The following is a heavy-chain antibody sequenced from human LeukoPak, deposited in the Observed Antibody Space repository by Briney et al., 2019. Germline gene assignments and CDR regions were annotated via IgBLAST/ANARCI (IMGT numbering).Heavy chain of an antibody. V-gene: IGHV4-4*07. CDR1: GASISSHS. Sequence: SETLSLTCTVSGASISSHSWSWIRLPAGKGLEWIGRIYASGSTNSDPSLKSRVTMSVDTSKNQLSLMLSSVTAADTAVYYCARVSVGYYGSGSYYTLDYWGQGTLVTVSS. J-gene: IGHJ4*02. D-gene: IGHD3-10*01. CDR2: IYASGST. CDR3: ARVSVGYYGSGSYYTLDY.